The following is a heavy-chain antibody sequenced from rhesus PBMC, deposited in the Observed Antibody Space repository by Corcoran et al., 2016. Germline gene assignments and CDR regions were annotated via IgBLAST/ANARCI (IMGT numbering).Heavy chain of an antibody. Sequence: EVQLVESGGGLVQPGGSLRLSCAASGFTFGDYGMHWVRPAPGKGLEWVSSISNTGKTVYYADAVKGRFTVSRDNAKNSLSLQMSSLRSEDTAVYYCTREGISYIGYTEPNFDYWGQGVLVTVSS. CDR3: TREGISYIGYTEPNFDY. D-gene: IGHD5-12*01. CDR1: GFTFGDYG. V-gene: IGHV3-183*02. J-gene: IGHJ4*01. CDR2: ISNTGKTV.